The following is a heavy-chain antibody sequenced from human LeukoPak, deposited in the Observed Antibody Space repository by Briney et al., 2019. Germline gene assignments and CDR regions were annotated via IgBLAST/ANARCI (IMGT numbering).Heavy chain of an antibody. CDR3: ARGQGRFDYDSSGYYITDLDY. Sequence: SETLSLTCTVSGGSISSSSYYWGWIRQPPGKGLEWIGSIYYSGSTNYNPSLKSRVTMSIDTSKNQFSLKLSSVTAADTAVYYCARGQGRFDYDSSGYYITDLDYWGQGTLVTVSS. D-gene: IGHD3-22*01. V-gene: IGHV4-39*07. CDR2: IYYSGST. CDR1: GGSISSSSYY. J-gene: IGHJ4*02.